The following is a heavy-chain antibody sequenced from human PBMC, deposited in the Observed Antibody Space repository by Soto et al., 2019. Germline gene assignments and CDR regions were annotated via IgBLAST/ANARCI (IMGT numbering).Heavy chain of an antibody. Sequence: SETLSLTCTVSDGSISSYYWTWIRQSARKGLEWIGRIYDSGSTNYNPSLSGRVTMSLDTPKKQLSLRLTSVTAEDTAVYYCARADHWSGYYAFEYWGQGIQVTVSS. J-gene: IGHJ4*02. V-gene: IGHV4-4*07. CDR2: IYDSGST. D-gene: IGHD3-3*01. CDR1: DGSISSYY. CDR3: ARADHWSGYYAFEY.